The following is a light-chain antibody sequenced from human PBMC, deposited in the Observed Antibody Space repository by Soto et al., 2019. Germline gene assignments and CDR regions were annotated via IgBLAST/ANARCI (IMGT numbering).Light chain of an antibody. CDR3: QQYNKWPLT. CDR2: GAS. V-gene: IGKV3-15*01. Sequence: EIVMTQTPATLSVSPGERATLSGRASQSVSSNLAWYQHKPGQAASLLIHGASTRATGIPARFSGSGSGTEFTLTISSLQSEDFAVYYCQQYNKWPLTFGGGTKVEIK. CDR1: QSVSSN. J-gene: IGKJ4*01.